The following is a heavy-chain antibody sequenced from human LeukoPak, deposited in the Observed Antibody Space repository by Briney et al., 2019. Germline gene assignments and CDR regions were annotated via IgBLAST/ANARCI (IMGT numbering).Heavy chain of an antibody. CDR2: ISSSSSYI. CDR1: GFTFSSYS. J-gene: IGHJ4*02. Sequence: GGSLRLSCAASGFTFSSYSMNWVRQAPGKGLEWVSSISSSSSYIYYADSVKGRFTISRDNAKNSLYLQMNSLRAEDTAVYYCARAGLYSGSYGYWGQGTLVTVSS. D-gene: IGHD1-26*01. V-gene: IGHV3-21*04. CDR3: ARAGLYSGSYGY.